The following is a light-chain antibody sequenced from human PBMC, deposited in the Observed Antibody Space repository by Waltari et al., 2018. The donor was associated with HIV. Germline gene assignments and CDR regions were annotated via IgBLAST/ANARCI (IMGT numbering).Light chain of an antibody. CDR3: QQTYSASMT. J-gene: IGKJ5*01. CDR1: QNIKNY. CDR2: AAS. V-gene: IGKV1-39*01. Sequence: DIQMTHSPSSLSASLGAEVTITCRASQNIKNYLNWYRQKPGGAPKLLIYAASNLQSGVPKRFRGGGSGTDFTLTINNLQPEDSALYICQQTYSASMTFGQGTRV.